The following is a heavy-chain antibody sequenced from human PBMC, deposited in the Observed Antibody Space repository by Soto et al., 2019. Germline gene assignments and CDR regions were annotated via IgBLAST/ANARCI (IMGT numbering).Heavy chain of an antibody. Sequence: GGSLRLSCAASGFTFSTYSMNWVRQAPGKGLEWISYISSSSSAIYYADSVKGRFTISRDNAKNSLYLQMDSLRDDDTAVYYCASGGNSGRTADLDYWGQGTLVTVSS. V-gene: IGHV3-48*02. CDR3: ASGGNSGRTADLDY. J-gene: IGHJ4*02. CDR1: GFTFSTYS. D-gene: IGHD5-12*01. CDR2: ISSSSSAI.